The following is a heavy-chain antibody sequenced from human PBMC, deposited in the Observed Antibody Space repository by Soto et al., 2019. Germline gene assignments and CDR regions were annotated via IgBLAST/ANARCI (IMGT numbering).Heavy chain of an antibody. CDR2: IRSKAYGGTT. V-gene: IGHV3-49*04. CDR3: TRDLLDSSSWFGPPLDY. D-gene: IGHD6-13*01. CDR1: GFTFGDYA. Sequence: GGSLRLSCTASGFTFGDYAMSWVRQAPGKGLEWVGFIRSKAYGGTTEYAASVKGRFTISRDDSKSIAYLQMNSLKTEDTAVYYCTRDLLDSSSWFGPPLDYWGQGTLVTSPQ. J-gene: IGHJ4*02.